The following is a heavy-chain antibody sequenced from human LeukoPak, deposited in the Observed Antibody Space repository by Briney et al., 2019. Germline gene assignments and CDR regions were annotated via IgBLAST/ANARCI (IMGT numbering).Heavy chain of an antibody. CDR2: TSSDLNVK. J-gene: IGHJ4*02. CDR3: AREGYYGSGSPPSLYLDY. Sequence: GGSLRLSCAASGFTFRNYVIHWVRQAPGKGLEWVAVTSSDLNVKLYADSVKGRFTISRDNSRSTLYLLMNSLRPEDTAIYYCAREGYYGSGSPPSLYLDYWGQGTLVTVSS. CDR1: GFTFRNYV. D-gene: IGHD3-10*01. V-gene: IGHV3-30-3*01.